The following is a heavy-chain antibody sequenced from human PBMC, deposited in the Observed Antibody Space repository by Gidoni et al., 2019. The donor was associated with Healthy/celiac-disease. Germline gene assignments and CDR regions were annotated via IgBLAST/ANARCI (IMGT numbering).Heavy chain of an antibody. CDR3: AREGANYYDNSDPYNWFDP. CDR1: GFTFSSYG. D-gene: IGHD3-22*01. Sequence: QVQLVESGGGVVQPGRSLRLSCAASGFTFSSYGMHWVRQAPGKGLEWVAVIWYDGSNKYYADSVKGRFTISRDNSKNTLYLQMNSLRAEDTAVYYCAREGANYYDNSDPYNWFDPWGQGTLVTVSS. V-gene: IGHV3-33*01. J-gene: IGHJ5*02. CDR2: IWYDGSNK.